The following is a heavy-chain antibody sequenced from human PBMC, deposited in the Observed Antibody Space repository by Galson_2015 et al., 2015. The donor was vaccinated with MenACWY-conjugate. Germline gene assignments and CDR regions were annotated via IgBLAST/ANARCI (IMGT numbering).Heavy chain of an antibody. CDR3: ARTAGSVPP. V-gene: IGHV3-21*01. J-gene: IGHJ5*02. CDR1: GSTFSSFS. Sequence: SLRLSCAASGSTFSSFSMNWVRQAPGKGLEWVSSISATSATIYYADSVKGRFTISRDNAKNSLYLQMNSLRAEDTAVYYCARTAGSVPPWGQGTLVTVSS. D-gene: IGHD6-13*01. CDR2: ISATSATI.